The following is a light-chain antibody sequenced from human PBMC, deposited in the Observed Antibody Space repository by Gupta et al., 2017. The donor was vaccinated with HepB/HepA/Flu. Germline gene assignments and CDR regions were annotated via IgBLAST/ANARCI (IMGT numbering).Light chain of an antibody. CDR3: SSYTTSSTLV. V-gene: IGLV2-14*03. CDR1: SSDVGGHNY. CDR2: DVS. J-gene: IGLJ2*01. Sequence: QSALTQPASVSGSPGQSITIPCTGTSSDVGGHNYVSWYQQHPGKAPKLMIYDVSKRPSGVSNRFSGSTSGNTASLTISGLQAEDEADYYCSSYTTSSTLVFGGGTKLTVL.